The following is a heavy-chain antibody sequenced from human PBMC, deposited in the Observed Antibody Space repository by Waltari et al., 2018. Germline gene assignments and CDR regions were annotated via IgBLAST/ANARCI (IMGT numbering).Heavy chain of an antibody. J-gene: IGHJ3*02. V-gene: IGHV4-39*01. CDR1: GGSISSSSYY. CDR3: ARRGITGTTRAFDI. D-gene: IGHD1-7*01. CDR2: IYYSVST. Sequence: QLQLQESGPGLVKPSETLSLTCTVSGGSISSSSYYWGWIRQPPVKGLEWIGSIYYSVSTDANPSLKSRVTISVDTSKNQFSLKLSSVTAADTAVYYCARRGITGTTRAFDIWGQGTMVTVSS.